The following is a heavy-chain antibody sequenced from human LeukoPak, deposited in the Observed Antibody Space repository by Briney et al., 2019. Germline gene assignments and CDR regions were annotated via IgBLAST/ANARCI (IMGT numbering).Heavy chain of an antibody. Sequence: SVKVSCKASGGTFSSCAISWVRQAPGQGLEWMGSIIPIFGTANYAEKFQGRVTITTDESTSTAYMELSSLRSEDTAVYYCGRSYYGSGSYQPWGQGTLVTVSS. V-gene: IGHV1-69*05. CDR3: GRSYYGSGSYQP. J-gene: IGHJ4*02. CDR1: GGTFSSCA. CDR2: IIPIFGTA. D-gene: IGHD3-10*01.